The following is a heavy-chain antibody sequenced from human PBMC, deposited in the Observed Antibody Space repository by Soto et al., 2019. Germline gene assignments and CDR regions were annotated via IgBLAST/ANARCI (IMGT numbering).Heavy chain of an antibody. Sequence: QVQLVQSGAELKKPGSSVKVSCKASGGTFGPHSISGVRQAPGQGPEWMGGIIPMFGTTSYAQKCQGRDAIAAEKPTSTVDMEMGSVRPEDTAVYYCARFAVLQLIPPGKEEAQNYHYYAMDVWGQGTTVTVSS. D-gene: IGHD1-1*01. V-gene: IGHV1-69*06. CDR2: IIPMFGTT. CDR1: GGTFGPHS. CDR3: ARFAVLQLIPPGKEEAQNYHYYAMDV. J-gene: IGHJ6*02.